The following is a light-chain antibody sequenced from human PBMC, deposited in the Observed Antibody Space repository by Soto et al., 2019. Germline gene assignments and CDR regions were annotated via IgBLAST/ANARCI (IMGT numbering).Light chain of an antibody. CDR3: QQYNSYPFT. Sequence: DIQMTQSPSTLSASVVDRVTITCRASQSISSWLAWYQQKPGKAPKLLIYDASSLESGVPSRCSGSGSGTEFTLTISSLQPDDFATYCCQQYNSYPFTFGHGTKVDIK. CDR2: DAS. J-gene: IGKJ3*01. V-gene: IGKV1-5*01. CDR1: QSISSW.